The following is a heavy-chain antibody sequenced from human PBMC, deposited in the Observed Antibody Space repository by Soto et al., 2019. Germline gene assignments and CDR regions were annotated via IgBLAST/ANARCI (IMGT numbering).Heavy chain of an antibody. J-gene: IGHJ5*02. CDR1: GGSVSSGSYY. V-gene: IGHV4-61*01. CDR2: IYYSGST. CDR3: ARGEPTSETVLLWFGEFDP. Sequence: SETLSLTCTVSGGSVSSGSYYWSWIRQPPGKGLEWIGYIYYSGSTNYNPSLKSRVTISVDTSKNQFSLKLSSVTAADTAVYYCARGEPTSETVLLWFGEFDPWGQGTLVTVSS. D-gene: IGHD3-10*01.